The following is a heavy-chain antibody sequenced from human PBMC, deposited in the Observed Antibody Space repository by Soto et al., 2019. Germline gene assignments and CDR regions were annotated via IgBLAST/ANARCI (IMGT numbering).Heavy chain of an antibody. D-gene: IGHD1-1*01. CDR2: IYYSGST. V-gene: IGHV4-59*08. J-gene: IGHJ3*02. CDR3: ARGTAANYAFDI. Sequence: SETLSLTCTVSGGSISSYYWSWIRQPPGKGLEWIGYIYYSGSTNYNPSLKSRVTISVDTSKNQFSLKLSSVTAADTAVYYCARGTAANYAFDIWGQGTMVTVSS. CDR1: GGSISSYY.